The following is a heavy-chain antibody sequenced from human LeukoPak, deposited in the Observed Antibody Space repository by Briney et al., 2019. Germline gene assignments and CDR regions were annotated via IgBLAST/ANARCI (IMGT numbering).Heavy chain of an antibody. V-gene: IGHV1-2*02. CDR2: INPNSGGT. D-gene: IGHD2-21*02. J-gene: IGHJ6*02. CDR1: GYTFTGYY. CDR3: ARAYCGGDCYRYYYYGMDV. Sequence: ASVKVSCKASGYTFTGYYMHGVRQAPGQGLEWMGWINPNSGGTNYAQKFQGRVTMTRDTSISTAYMELSRLRSDDTAVYYCARAYCGGDCYRYYYYGMDVWGQGTTVTVSS.